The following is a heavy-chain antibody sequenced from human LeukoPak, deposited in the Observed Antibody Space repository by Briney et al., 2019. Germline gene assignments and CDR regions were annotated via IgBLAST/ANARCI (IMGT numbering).Heavy chain of an antibody. CDR3: ARAYNYGFDY. V-gene: IGHV6-1*01. CDR2: TYYRSTWYN. D-gene: IGHD5-18*01. Sequence: SQTLSLTCAISGDSVSSNSAAWIWIRQSPSRGLEWLGRTYYRSTWYNDYAVSVKSRITINPDTSKNQFFLQLNSVTPEDTAIYYCARAYNYGFDYWGQGTLVTVSS. J-gene: IGHJ4*02. CDR1: GDSVSSNSAA.